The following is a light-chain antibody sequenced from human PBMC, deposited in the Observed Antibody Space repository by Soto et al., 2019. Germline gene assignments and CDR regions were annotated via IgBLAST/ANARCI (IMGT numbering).Light chain of an antibody. CDR1: QGISNY. V-gene: IGKV1-27*01. Sequence: DIPMTQSPSSLSASVGDRVTIVCRASQGISNYLAWYQQKPGKLPNLLIYAASTLQSGVPSRFSGSGSGTDFTLTISSLQPEDVATYYCQNYNNAPWTFGQGTKVEIK. J-gene: IGKJ1*01. CDR2: AAS. CDR3: QNYNNAPWT.